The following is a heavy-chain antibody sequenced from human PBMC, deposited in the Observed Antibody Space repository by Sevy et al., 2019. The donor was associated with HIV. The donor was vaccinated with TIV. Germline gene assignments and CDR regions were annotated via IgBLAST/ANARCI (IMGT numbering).Heavy chain of an antibody. Sequence: ASVKVSCKASGGTFSRYAISWVRQAPGQGLEWMGGIIPIFGTANYAQKFQGRVTITADKSTSTAYMELSSLRSEDTAVYYCAREPIAGGGRGAFDIWGQGTMVTVSS. J-gene: IGHJ3*02. CDR2: IIPIFGTA. CDR3: AREPIAGGGRGAFDI. D-gene: IGHD6-13*01. V-gene: IGHV1-69*06. CDR1: GGTFSRYA.